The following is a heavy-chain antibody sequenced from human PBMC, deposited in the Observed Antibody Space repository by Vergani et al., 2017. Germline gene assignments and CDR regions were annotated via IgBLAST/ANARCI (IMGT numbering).Heavy chain of an antibody. D-gene: IGHD6-19*01. V-gene: IGHV1-69*02. Sequence: QVQLVQSGAEVKKPGSSVKVSCKASGGTFSSYTISWVRQAPGQGLEWMGRIIPILGIANYAQKFQGRVTMTTDTSTSTAYMELRSLRSDDTAVYYCARGGTPPVYSSGWVIDYWGQGTLVTVSS. CDR1: GGTFSSYT. CDR2: IIPILGIA. J-gene: IGHJ4*02. CDR3: ARGGTPPVYSSGWVIDY.